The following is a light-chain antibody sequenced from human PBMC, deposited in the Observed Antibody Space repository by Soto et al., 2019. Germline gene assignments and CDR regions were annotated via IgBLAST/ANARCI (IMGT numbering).Light chain of an antibody. CDR3: QQYYSYPPSYT. V-gene: IGKV1-8*01. CDR2: AAS. CDR1: QGISSY. J-gene: IGKJ2*01. Sequence: AIRMTQSPSSLSASTGDRVTITCRASQGISSYLAWYQQKPGKAPKLLIYAASTLQSGVPSRFSGSGSGTDFTLTISCLQSEDFATYSCQQYYSYPPSYTFGQGTKLEIK.